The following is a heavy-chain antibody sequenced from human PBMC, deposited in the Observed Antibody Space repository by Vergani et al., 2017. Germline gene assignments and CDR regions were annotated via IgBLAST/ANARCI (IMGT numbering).Heavy chain of an antibody. V-gene: IGHV1-2*02. CDR2: INPNSGGT. D-gene: IGHD2-2*01. J-gene: IGHJ6*02. CDR3: ATGYCSSTSCSHYGMDV. Sequence: QVQLVQSGAEVKKPGASVKVSCKASGYTFTGYYMHWVRQAPGQGLEWMGWINPNSGGTNYAQKFQGRVTMTRDTSISTAYMELSRLRSDDTAVYYCATGYCSSTSCSHYGMDVWGQGTTVTVSS. CDR1: GYTFTGYY.